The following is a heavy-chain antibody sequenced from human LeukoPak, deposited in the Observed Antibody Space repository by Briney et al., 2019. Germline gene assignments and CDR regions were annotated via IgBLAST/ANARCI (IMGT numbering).Heavy chain of an antibody. D-gene: IGHD6-19*01. Sequence: GSLRLFCAASGINLSREGLPWVRPATGKSLEWVSGIGTAGDTYYAGSVKGRFTISRENAKNSLYLQMNSLTAGDTAVYYCAGAGSETQWRAFDFWGQGALVTVFS. J-gene: IGHJ4*02. CDR3: AGAGSETQWRAFDF. V-gene: IGHV3-13*04. CDR2: IGTAGDT. CDR1: GINLSREG.